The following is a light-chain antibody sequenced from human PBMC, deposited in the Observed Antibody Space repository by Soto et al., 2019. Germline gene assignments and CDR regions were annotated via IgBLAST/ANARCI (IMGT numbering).Light chain of an antibody. Sequence: QSALTQPASVSRSPGQSLTISCTGTSSDVGGYNYVSWYQQHPGKAPKLMIYDVSNRPSGVSNRFSGSKSGNTASLTISGLQAEDEADYYCSSYTSSSTLLYVFGTGTKLTVL. CDR3: SSYTSSSTLLYV. CDR2: DVS. J-gene: IGLJ1*01. CDR1: SSDVGGYNY. V-gene: IGLV2-14*01.